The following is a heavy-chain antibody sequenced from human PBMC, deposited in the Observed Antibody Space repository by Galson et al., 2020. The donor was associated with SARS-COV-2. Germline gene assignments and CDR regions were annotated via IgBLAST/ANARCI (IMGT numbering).Heavy chain of an antibody. CDR1: GFSVSGGYY. CDR3: AKSGDCSTSTCLTPFDY. J-gene: IGHJ4*02. CDR2: FSQSGST. Sequence: SETLSLTCTVSGFSVSGGYYWGWIRPPPGQGLEWIGSFSQSGSTFYNSSLKSRVTISADSSKNQLSLKLSSVTAADTAVYYCAKSGDCSTSTCLTPFDYWGQGTLVAVSS. V-gene: IGHV4-38-2*02. D-gene: IGHD2-2*01.